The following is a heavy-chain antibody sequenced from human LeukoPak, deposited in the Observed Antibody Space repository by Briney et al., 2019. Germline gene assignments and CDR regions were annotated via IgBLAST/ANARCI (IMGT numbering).Heavy chain of an antibody. CDR1: GFSLSDYS. CDR3: ARADSSHWYSPSDY. J-gene: IGHJ4*02. CDR2: VSSGSSYI. V-gene: IGHV3-21*06. D-gene: IGHD6-13*01. Sequence: PGGSLRLSCAASGFSLSDYSMNWFRQAPGKGLEWVSVVSSGSSYIYYADAVKGRFTISRDNAKDSLFLQMNRLRADDTAVYYCARADSSHWYSPSDYWGQGTLVTVSS.